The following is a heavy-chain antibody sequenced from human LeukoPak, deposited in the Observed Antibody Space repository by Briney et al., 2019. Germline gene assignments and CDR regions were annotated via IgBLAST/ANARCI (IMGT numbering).Heavy chain of an antibody. CDR1: GGSISNYY. D-gene: IGHD3-3*01. V-gene: IGHV4-59*08. Sequence: SETLSLTCTVSGGSISNYYWSRIRQPPGKGLEWIGYIYYSGSTNYNPSLKSRVTISVDTSKNQFSLKLSSVTAADTAVYYCARTRSGGYYALWGQGTLVTVSS. J-gene: IGHJ4*02. CDR3: ARTRSGGYYAL. CDR2: IYYSGST.